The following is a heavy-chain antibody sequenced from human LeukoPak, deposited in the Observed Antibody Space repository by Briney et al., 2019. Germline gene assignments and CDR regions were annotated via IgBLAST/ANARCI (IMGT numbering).Heavy chain of an antibody. CDR1: GFTFNSYA. J-gene: IGHJ4*02. D-gene: IGHD2-2*03. V-gene: IGHV3-23*01. Sequence: PGGSLRLSCVASGFTFNSYAMSWVRQAPGKGLEWVSAISGSGGSTYYADYGKGRFTISRDNSKSTLYLQMNSLGAEDTALYYCAKDNGYCTSTSCFLEYWGQGTLVTVSS. CDR2: ISGSGGST. CDR3: AKDNGYCTSTSCFLEY.